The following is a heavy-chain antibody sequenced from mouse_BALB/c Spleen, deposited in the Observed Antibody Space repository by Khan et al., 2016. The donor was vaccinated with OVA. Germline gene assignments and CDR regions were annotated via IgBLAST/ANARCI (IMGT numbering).Heavy chain of an antibody. V-gene: IGHV1-77*01. J-gene: IGHJ3*01. CDR2: ISPGSGDT. CDR3: ARRNYFGYTFAY. Sequence: QVRLQQSGAELARPGASVKLSCKASGYTFTDYYINWVKQRTGQGLEWIGEISPGSGDTYYNERFKGKATLNADKSSSTAYMQLSSLTSEASAVYFCARRNYFGYTFAYWGQGTLVTVSA. CDR1: GYTFTDYY. D-gene: IGHD1-2*01.